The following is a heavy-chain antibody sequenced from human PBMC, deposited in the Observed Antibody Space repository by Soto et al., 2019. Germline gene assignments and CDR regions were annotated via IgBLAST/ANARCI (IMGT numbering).Heavy chain of an antibody. CDR2: ISGSGGSA. CDR3: AKDLISSGWSTWFDP. V-gene: IGHV3-23*01. J-gene: IGHJ5*02. Sequence: EVQLLESGGGLVQPGGPLRLSFAASGFTFSSYAMTWVRQAPGKGLEWVSVISGSGGSAKYADSGKGRFTISRDNAWDTVYLHMNSLRVEDTAIYYCAKDLISSGWSTWFDPRGQGTLVTVSS. D-gene: IGHD6-19*01. CDR1: GFTFSSYA.